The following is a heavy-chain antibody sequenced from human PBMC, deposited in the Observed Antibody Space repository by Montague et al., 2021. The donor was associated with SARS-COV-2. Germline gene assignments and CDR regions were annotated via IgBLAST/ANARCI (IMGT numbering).Heavy chain of an antibody. Sequence: SLRLSCAASGLTVNANFMIWVRQAPGKGLEWVSVIYAGGGTDHADSVKGRFTVSRDNSKNTLYLQMNSLRVDDTALYYCASGLGYGDYGDYWGQGTLVTVSS. J-gene: IGHJ4*02. CDR1: GLTVNANF. V-gene: IGHV3-53*01. CDR2: IYAGGGT. D-gene: IGHD4-17*01. CDR3: ASGLGYGDYGDY.